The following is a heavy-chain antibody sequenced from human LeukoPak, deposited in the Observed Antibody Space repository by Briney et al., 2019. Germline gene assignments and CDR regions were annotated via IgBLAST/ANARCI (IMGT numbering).Heavy chain of an antibody. V-gene: IGHV4-59*12. CDR2: IYYSGST. Sequence: SETLSLTCTVSGGSISSYYWSWIRQPPGKGLEWIGYIYYSGSTYYNPSLKSRVTISVDTSKNQFSLKLSSVTAADTAVYYCARDLQLDVWGQGTTVTVSS. CDR1: GGSISSYY. CDR3: ARDLQLDV. D-gene: IGHD5-24*01. J-gene: IGHJ6*02.